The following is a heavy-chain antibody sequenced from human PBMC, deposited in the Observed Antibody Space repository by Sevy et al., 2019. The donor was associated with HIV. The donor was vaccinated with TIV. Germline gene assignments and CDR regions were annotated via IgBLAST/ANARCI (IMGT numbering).Heavy chain of an antibody. Sequence: GGSLRLSCTASGFIFGNNGINWVRQAPGKGLEWVSYISSTSSAIYYADSVKGRFTISRDSAKNSVYLQMNSLRDEDTAVYYCAREHHYIEYSDQWGQGTLVTVSS. J-gene: IGHJ4*02. CDR3: AREHHYIEYSDQ. V-gene: IGHV3-48*02. D-gene: IGHD3-10*01. CDR2: ISSTSSAI. CDR1: GFIFGNNG.